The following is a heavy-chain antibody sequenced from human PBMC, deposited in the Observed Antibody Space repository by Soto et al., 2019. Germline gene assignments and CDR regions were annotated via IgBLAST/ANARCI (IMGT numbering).Heavy chain of an antibody. CDR1: GFTFSSYA. CDR3: ATSTPRHYYYGMDV. Sequence: GGSLRLSCAASGFTFSSYAMHWVRQAPGKGLEWVAVISYDGSNKYYADSVKGRFTISRDNSKNTLYLQMNSLRAEDTAVYYCATSTPRHYYYGMDVWGQGTTVTVSS. D-gene: IGHD2-15*01. CDR2: ISYDGSNK. V-gene: IGHV3-30-3*01. J-gene: IGHJ6*02.